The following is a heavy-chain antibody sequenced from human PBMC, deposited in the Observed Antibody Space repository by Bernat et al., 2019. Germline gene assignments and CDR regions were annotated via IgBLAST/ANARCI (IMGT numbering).Heavy chain of an antibody. V-gene: IGHV1-18*01. Sequence: QVQLVQSGTEVKKPGASVKVSCKACGYTFSDYGITWVRQAPGQGLDWMGWIGSYNGNTNFAQRFQDRVTMTTDTSTSTAYMELRSLTSDDTAIYYCARAGAAVTTHFDPWGQGTLVIVSS. J-gene: IGHJ5*02. D-gene: IGHD4-17*01. CDR2: IGSYNGNT. CDR3: ARAGAAVTTHFDP. CDR1: GYTFSDYG.